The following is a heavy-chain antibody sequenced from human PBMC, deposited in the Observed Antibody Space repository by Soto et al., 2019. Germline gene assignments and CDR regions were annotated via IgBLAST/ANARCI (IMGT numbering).Heavy chain of an antibody. D-gene: IGHD5-18*01. CDR2: IYSSGLT. Sequence: QVQLQESGPGLVRPSETLSLTCTVSADSFGTFYWSWIRQSPGRGLEWIGYIYSSGLTKYNPSFESRVNMSVDTSKKQISLNLNSVTAADTAVYYCARWSDGYTFFFDSWGQGTLVTVSS. J-gene: IGHJ4*02. V-gene: IGHV4-59*01. CDR3: ARWSDGYTFFFDS. CDR1: ADSFGTFY.